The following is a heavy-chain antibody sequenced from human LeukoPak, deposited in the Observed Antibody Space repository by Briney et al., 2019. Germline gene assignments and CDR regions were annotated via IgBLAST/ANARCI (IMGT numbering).Heavy chain of an antibody. Sequence: SVKVSCKASGGTFSSYAITWVRQAPGQGLEWMGGIIPIFGTANYAQKFQGRVTITADESASTAYMELSSLRSEDTAVYYCARGQLVPAAMGGGLAYYMDVWGKGTTVTVSS. CDR3: ARGQLVPAAMGGGLAYYMDV. D-gene: IGHD2-2*01. CDR1: GGTFSSYA. CDR2: IIPIFGTA. J-gene: IGHJ6*03. V-gene: IGHV1-69*13.